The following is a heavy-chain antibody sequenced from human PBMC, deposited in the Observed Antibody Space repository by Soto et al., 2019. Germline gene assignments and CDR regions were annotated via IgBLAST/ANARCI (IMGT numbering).Heavy chain of an antibody. CDR3: ARDYYDSRYGMDV. V-gene: IGHV3-53*01. CDR2: IYSGGST. CDR1: GFTVSSNY. D-gene: IGHD3-22*01. Sequence: GGSLRLSCAASGFTVSSNYMSWVRQAPGKGLEWVSVIYSGGSTYYADSVKGRFTISRDNSKNTLYLQMNSLRAEDTAVYYCARDYYDSRYGMDVWGQGTTVTVSS. J-gene: IGHJ6*02.